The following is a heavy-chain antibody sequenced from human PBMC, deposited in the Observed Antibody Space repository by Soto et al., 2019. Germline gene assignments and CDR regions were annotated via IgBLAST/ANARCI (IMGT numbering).Heavy chain of an antibody. CDR1: GYTFTSYT. J-gene: IGHJ4*02. CDR2: INAGNGRE. Sequence: QVQLEQSGAEVKKPGASVKVSCKTSGYTFTSYTLHWVRQAPGQGLEWMGWINAGNGREKYSQRFQDRVSLSTDKSATPASRELRSPKSKDTAVYYCAQGGGWVGEASFDSWGQGTQVTVSS. CDR3: AQGGGWVGEASFDS. V-gene: IGHV1-3*01. D-gene: IGHD3-10*01.